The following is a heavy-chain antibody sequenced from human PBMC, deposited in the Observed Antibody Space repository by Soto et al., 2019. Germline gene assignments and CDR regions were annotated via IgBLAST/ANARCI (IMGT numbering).Heavy chain of an antibody. D-gene: IGHD5-12*01. V-gene: IGHV3-23*01. CDR1: GFTFSSYA. CDR2: ISGSGGST. J-gene: IGHJ4*02. CDR3: AKVGESRSGYDYYFDY. Sequence: GGSLRLSCAASGFTFSSYAMSWVRQAPGKGLEWVSAISGSGGSTYYADSVKGRFTISRDNSKNTLYLQMNSLRAEDTAVYYCAKVGESRSGYDYYFDYWGQGTLVTVSS.